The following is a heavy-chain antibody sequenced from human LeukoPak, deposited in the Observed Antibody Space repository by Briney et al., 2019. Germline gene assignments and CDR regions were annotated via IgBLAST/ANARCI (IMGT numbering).Heavy chain of an antibody. CDR3: ARGGTRTLFWLGNFDY. J-gene: IGHJ4*02. CDR2: INHSGST. Sequence: SETLSLTCTVSGGSFSRTRYYWSWIRQPPGKGLEWIGEINHSGSTNYNPSLKSRVTISVDTSKNQFSLKLSSVTAADTAVYYCARGGTRTLFWLGNFDYWGQGTLVTVSS. CDR1: GGSFSRTRYY. V-gene: IGHV4-34*01. D-gene: IGHD1-26*01.